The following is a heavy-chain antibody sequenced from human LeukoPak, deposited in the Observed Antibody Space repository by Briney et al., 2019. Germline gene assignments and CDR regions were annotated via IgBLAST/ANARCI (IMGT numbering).Heavy chain of an antibody. CDR3: ATFLQWLNYFDY. V-gene: IGHV1-24*01. J-gene: IGHJ4*02. Sequence: ASVKVSCKVSGYTLTELSMHWVRQAPGKGLEWMGGFDPEDGETIYAQKFQGRVTMTEDTSTDTAYMELSSLRSEDTAVYYCATFLQWLNYFDYWGQGTLVTVSS. CDR1: GYTLTELS. D-gene: IGHD6-19*01. CDR2: FDPEDGET.